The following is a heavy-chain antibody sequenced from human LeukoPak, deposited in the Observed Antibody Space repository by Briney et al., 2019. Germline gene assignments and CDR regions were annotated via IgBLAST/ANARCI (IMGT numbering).Heavy chain of an antibody. CDR2: IIPILDIA. Sequence: GASVKVSCKASGGTFSNYAINWVRQAPGQGLEWVGRIIPILDIANYAQKFQGRVTIIADKSTTTAYMDLSNLTYEDTAVYYCARAAAYCGADCSPPAFDIWGQGTMVTVSS. CDR1: GGTFSNYA. CDR3: ARAAAYCGADCSPPAFDI. D-gene: IGHD2-21*02. V-gene: IGHV1-69*04. J-gene: IGHJ3*02.